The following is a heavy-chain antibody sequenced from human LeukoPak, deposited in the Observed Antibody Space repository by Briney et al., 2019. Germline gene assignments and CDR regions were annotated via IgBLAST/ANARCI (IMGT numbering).Heavy chain of an antibody. CDR3: AKEGPLAVTGADDAFDI. J-gene: IGHJ3*02. CDR1: GYTFTDYY. D-gene: IGHD6-19*01. V-gene: IGHV1-2*02. CDR2: INPTTGTT. Sequence: GASVKVSCKASGYTFTDYYIHWVRQAPGQGLEWMGWINPTTGTTDYAQNFQGRVTMTRDTSISTAYMELSSLTSDDTAVYHCAKEGPLAVTGADDAFDIWGHGTLVTVSS.